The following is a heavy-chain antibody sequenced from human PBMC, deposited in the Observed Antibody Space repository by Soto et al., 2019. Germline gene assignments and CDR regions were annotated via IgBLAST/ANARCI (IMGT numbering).Heavy chain of an antibody. J-gene: IGHJ4*02. CDR1: GFTFSSYP. D-gene: IGHD2-2*01. Sequence: EVQLLESGGGLVQPGGSLRLSCAASGFTFSSYPMSWVRQAPGKGLEWVSGIRGGGDSTYYAGRFTISRDNSKNTLYLQMNSLRAEDTAVYYCARSYCASTSCYSPFDYWGQGTLVTVSS. CDR2: IRGGGDST. CDR3: ARSYCASTSCYSPFDY. V-gene: IGHV3-23*01.